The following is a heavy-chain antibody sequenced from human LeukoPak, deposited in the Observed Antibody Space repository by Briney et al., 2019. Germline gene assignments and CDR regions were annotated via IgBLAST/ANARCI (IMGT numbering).Heavy chain of an antibody. CDR2: IHYSGST. J-gene: IGHJ6*03. Sequence: PPETLSLTCTVSGGSINSYYWSWIRQPPGKGLEWIGYIHYSGSTNYNPSLKSRVTISVDTSKNQFSLKLSSVTAADTAVYYCARGTYYYYYYMDVWGKGTTVTISS. D-gene: IGHD2-2*01. V-gene: IGHV4-59*01. CDR1: GGSINSYY. CDR3: ARGTYYYYYYMDV.